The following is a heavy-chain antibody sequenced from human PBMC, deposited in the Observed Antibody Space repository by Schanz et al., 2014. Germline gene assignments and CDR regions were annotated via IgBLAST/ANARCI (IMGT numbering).Heavy chain of an antibody. J-gene: IGHJ4*02. D-gene: IGHD6-19*01. CDR1: GYTFTSHG. V-gene: IGHV1-18*01. CDR3: ARGGYSSGWYERDNGHLDY. Sequence: QVQLVQSGAEVKKPGASVKVSCKASGYTFTSHGISWVRQAPGQGLEWMGWITAYNGNTNYAQKLQGRSTITTDTTTSTAYVKLRSLRSDDTAAYDCARGGYSSGWYERDNGHLDYWGQGTLVTVSS. CDR2: ITAYNGNT.